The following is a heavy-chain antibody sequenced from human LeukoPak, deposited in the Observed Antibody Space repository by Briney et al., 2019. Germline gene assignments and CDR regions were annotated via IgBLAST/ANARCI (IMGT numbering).Heavy chain of an antibody. J-gene: IGHJ3*02. CDR1: GSTFSSYG. V-gene: IGHV3-7*02. Sequence: PGGSLRLSCAASGSTFSSYGMAWVRQAPGKGLEWVANIKQSGSEKYYVDSVKGRFTISRDNAKNSLNLQMNSLRAEDTAVYSCARGGSPPEPLGDAFDIWGQGTMVTVSS. D-gene: IGHD1-26*01. CDR3: ARGGSPPEPLGDAFDI. CDR2: IKQSGSEK.